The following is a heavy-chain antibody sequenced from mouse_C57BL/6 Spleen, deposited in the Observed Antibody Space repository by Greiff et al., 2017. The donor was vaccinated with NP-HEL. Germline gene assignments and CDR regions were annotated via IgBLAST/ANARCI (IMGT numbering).Heavy chain of an antibody. Sequence: EVKLVESGGGLVQPGGSLKLSCAASGFTFSDYGMAWVRQAPRKGPEWVAFISNLAYSIYYADTVTGRFTISRENATNTLYLEMSSRRSDDTAMYYCARQGYYGSSSWFDYWGQGTTLTVSS. CDR2: ISNLAYSI. D-gene: IGHD1-1*01. CDR1: GFTFSDYG. J-gene: IGHJ2*01. V-gene: IGHV5-15*01. CDR3: ARQGYYGSSSWFDY.